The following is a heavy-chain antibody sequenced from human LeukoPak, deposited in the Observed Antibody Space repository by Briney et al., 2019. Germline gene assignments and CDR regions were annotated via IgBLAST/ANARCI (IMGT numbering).Heavy chain of an antibody. CDR3: ARDPYCGGDCYHFDY. CDR2: ISYDGSNK. CDR1: GFTFSSYA. V-gene: IGHV3-30-3*01. Sequence: GGSLRLSCAASGFTFSSYAMHWVRQAPGKGLEWVAVISYDGSNKCYADSVKGRFTISRDNSKNTLYLQMNSLRAEDTAVYYCARDPYCGGDCYHFDYWGQGTLVTVSS. J-gene: IGHJ4*02. D-gene: IGHD2-21*02.